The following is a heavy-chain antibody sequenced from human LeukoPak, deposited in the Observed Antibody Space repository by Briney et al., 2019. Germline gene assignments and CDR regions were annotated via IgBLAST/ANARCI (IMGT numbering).Heavy chain of an antibody. Sequence: ASVKVSCKASGYTFTSYGISWVRQAPGQGLEWMGWISANNGDTDYPPKLQDRVTMTTDTYTSTAYMELRSLRSDDTAVYYCARDPPYYYDSSAYHSGAFDIWGQGTMVTVSS. CDR2: ISANNGDT. CDR3: ARDPPYYYDSSAYHSGAFDI. V-gene: IGHV1-18*01. D-gene: IGHD3-22*01. J-gene: IGHJ3*02. CDR1: GYTFTSYG.